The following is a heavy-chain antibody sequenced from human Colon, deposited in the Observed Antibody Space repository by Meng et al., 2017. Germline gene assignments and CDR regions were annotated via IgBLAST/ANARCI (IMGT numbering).Heavy chain of an antibody. J-gene: IGHJ4*02. V-gene: IGHV7-4-1*02. CDR2: INMYTGDP. D-gene: IGHD2-21*02. CDR1: GYSFRTYA. CDR3: VRHNGDSDFDY. Sequence: QVQRVRSGSGLKKPGPSVKVSCKASGYSFRTYAINWVRQAPGQGLQWMGWINMYTGDPSYVEGFAGRFVFSLDISVSTAYLQISSLKAEDTAVYFCVRHNGDSDFDYWGQGTLVTVSS.